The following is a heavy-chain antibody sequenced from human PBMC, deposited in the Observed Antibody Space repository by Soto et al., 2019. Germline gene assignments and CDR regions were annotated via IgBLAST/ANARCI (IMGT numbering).Heavy chain of an antibody. V-gene: IGHV3-30*03. Sequence: QVQLVESGGGVVQPGRSLRLSCAASGFTFSSYGMHWVRQAPGKGLEWVAVISYDGSNKYYADSVKGRFTISRDNSKNTLYLQMNRLRAEDTAVYYCATSAAETDMDVWGQGTTVNVSS. CDR1: GFTFSSYG. CDR2: ISYDGSNK. CDR3: ATSAAETDMDV. D-gene: IGHD6-13*01. J-gene: IGHJ6*01.